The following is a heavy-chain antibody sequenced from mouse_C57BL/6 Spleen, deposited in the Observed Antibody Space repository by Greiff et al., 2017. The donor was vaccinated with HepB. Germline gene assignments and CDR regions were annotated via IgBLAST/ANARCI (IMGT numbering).Heavy chain of an antibody. CDR2: IHPNSGST. CDR3: ARETDGYYWFAY. J-gene: IGHJ3*01. V-gene: IGHV1-64*01. Sequence: QVQLQQPGAELVKPGASVKLSCKASGYTFTSYWMHWVKQRPGQGLEWIGMIHPNSGSTNYNEKYKSKATLTVDKSSSTAYMQLSSLTSEDSAVYYCARETDGYYWFAYWGQGTLVTVSA. CDR1: GYTFTSYW. D-gene: IGHD2-3*01.